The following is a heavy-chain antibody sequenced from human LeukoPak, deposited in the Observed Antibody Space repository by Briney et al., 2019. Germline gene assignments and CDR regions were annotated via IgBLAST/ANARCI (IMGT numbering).Heavy chain of an antibody. V-gene: IGHV1-2*02. CDR1: GYTFTDHY. CDR3: VRDLGGYCSGTSCYNSLGWFDP. CDR2: ISPTSGGT. D-gene: IGHD2-2*02. Sequence: GASVKVSCKASGYTFTDHYMHWVRQAPGQGLEWMGWISPTSGGTNYAQKFQGRVTMTRSTSISTAYMELSRLTSDDTAVYYCVRDLGGYCSGTSCYNSLGWFDPWGQGTQVTVSS. J-gene: IGHJ5*02.